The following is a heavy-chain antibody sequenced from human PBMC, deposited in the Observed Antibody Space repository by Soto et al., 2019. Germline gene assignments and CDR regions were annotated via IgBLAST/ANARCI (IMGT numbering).Heavy chain of an antibody. J-gene: IGHJ4*02. CDR3: ARPRTTATTKGYDY. CDR2: IIPIFGTT. D-gene: IGHD1-1*01. CDR1: GGTFSSYP. V-gene: IGHV1-69*01. Sequence: QVQLVQSGAEVKKPGSSVRVSCKASGGTFSSYPIGWLRQAPGQGLEWMGVIIPIFGTTNYAQRFQARVTISADESTSTAYMELSTLRYEDTAVYFCARPRTTATTKGYDYWGQGTLVTVSS.